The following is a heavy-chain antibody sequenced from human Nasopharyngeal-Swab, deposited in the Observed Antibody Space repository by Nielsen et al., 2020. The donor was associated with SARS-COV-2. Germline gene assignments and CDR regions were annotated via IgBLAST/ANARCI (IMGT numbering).Heavy chain of an antibody. V-gene: IGHV3-30*18. J-gene: IGHJ4*02. Sequence: GESLKISCAASGFTFSSYAMHWVRQAPGKGLEWVAVISYDGSNKYYADSVKGRFTISRDNSKNTLYLQMNSLRAEDTAVYYCAKDATYYDFWSGLFDYWGQGTLVTVSS. CDR1: GFTFSSYA. D-gene: IGHD3-3*01. CDR2: ISYDGSNK. CDR3: AKDATYYDFWSGLFDY.